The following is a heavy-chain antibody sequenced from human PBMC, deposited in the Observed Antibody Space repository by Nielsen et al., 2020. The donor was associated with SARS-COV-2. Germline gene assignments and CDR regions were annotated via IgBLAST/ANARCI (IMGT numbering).Heavy chain of an antibody. V-gene: IGHV3-66*04. Sequence: VRQAPGKGLEWVSVIYSGGSTYYADSVKGRFTISRDNSKNTLYLQMNSLRAEDTAVYYCAGHMVATDIDYWGQGTLVTVSS. CDR3: AGHMVATDIDY. D-gene: IGHD5-12*01. J-gene: IGHJ4*02. CDR2: IYSGGST.